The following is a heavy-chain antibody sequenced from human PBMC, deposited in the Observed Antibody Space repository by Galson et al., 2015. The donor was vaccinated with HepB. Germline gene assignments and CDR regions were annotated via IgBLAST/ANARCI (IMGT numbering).Heavy chain of an antibody. J-gene: IGHJ5*02. V-gene: IGHV3-30*18. CDR2: ISYDGSNK. D-gene: IGHD2-2*01. CDR1: GFTFSNYG. Sequence: SLRLSCAASGFTFSNYGMHWVRQAPGKGLEWVAVISYDGSNKYYADSVKGRFTISRDISKNTLYLQMSNLRAEDTAVYYCANEYRPICFGPWGQGTLVTVSS. CDR3: ANEYRPICFGP.